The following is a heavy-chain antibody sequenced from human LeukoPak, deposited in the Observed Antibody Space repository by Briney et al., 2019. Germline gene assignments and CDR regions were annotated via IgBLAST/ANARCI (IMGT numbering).Heavy chain of an antibody. CDR2: INPSGGST. D-gene: IGHD3-22*01. J-gene: IGHJ4*02. CDR1: GYTFTSYY. Sequence: GASVKVSCKASGYTFTSYYMHWVRQAPGQGLEWMGIINPSGGSTSYAQKFQGRVTMTRDMSTSTVYMELSSLRSEDTAVYYCARGDTRRTPWYYYDSSGYYSHYDYWGQGTLVTVSS. CDR3: ARGDTRRTPWYYYDSSGYYSHYDY. V-gene: IGHV1-46*01.